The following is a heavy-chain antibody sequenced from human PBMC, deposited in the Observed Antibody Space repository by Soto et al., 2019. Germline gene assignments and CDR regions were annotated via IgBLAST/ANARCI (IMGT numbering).Heavy chain of an antibody. Sequence: QVQVVESGGGVVQPGRSLRLSCAASGFTFSSCGMHWVRQAPGKGLEWVATIWYDGSNEDYADSVKGRFTISRDNSKNPLYLQMNSLRAEDTGLYYCARGAALGAITRAIDYWGRGTLVTVSS. V-gene: IGHV3-33*01. CDR2: IWYDGSNE. CDR3: ARGAALGAITRAIDY. CDR1: GFTFSSCG. J-gene: IGHJ4*02. D-gene: IGHD1-26*01.